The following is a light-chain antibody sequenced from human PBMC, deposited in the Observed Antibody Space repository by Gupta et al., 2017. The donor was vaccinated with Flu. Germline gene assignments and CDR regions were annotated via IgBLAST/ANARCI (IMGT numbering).Light chain of an antibody. CDR2: GAS. CDR1: QSVSSN. J-gene: IGKJ1*01. V-gene: IGKV3D-15*01. Sequence: APLSVSPGESVTLSCRASQSVSSNLAWYQHKPGQAPRLLIYGASTRAPGIPARFTGSGSGTDFTLTISRREPEDVGVYYCQQYNNWPLGTFGQGTKAEIK. CDR3: QQYNNWPLGT.